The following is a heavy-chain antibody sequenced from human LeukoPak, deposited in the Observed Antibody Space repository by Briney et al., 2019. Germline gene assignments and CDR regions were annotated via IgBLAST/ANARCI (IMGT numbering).Heavy chain of an antibody. D-gene: IGHD3-22*01. J-gene: IGHJ4*02. CDR1: GGTFSSYA. CDR3: ASSPDYYDSSGYPEY. V-gene: IGHV1-69*04. CDR2: IIPILGIA. Sequence: SVRVSCKASGGTFSSYAISWVRQAPGQGLEWMGRIIPILGIANYAQKFQGRVTITADKSTSTAYMELSSLRSEDTAVYYCASSPDYYDSSGYPEYWGQGTLVTVSS.